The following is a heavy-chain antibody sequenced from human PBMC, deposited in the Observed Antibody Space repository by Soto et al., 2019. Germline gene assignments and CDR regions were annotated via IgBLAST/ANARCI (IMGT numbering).Heavy chain of an antibody. CDR3: ARDLGYCSSTSCYLSYYYYGMDV. D-gene: IGHD2-2*01. CDR1: GFTFSSYG. J-gene: IGHJ6*02. CDR2: IWYDGSNK. Sequence: QLGVSLRLSCAASGFTFSSYGMHWVRQAPGKGLEWVAVIWYDGSNKYYADSVKGRFTISRDNSKNTLYLQMNSLRAEDTAVYYCARDLGYCSSTSCYLSYYYYGMDVWGQGTTVTVSS. V-gene: IGHV3-33*01.